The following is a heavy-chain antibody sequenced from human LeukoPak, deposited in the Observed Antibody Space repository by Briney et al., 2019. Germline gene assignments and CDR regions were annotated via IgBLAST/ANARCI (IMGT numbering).Heavy chain of an antibody. Sequence: GGSLRLSCAASGFTFSGSAMHWVRQASGKGLEWVGRIRSKANSYATAYAASVKGRFTISRDNSRNTLYLQMSSLRAEDTAMYYCAREMATTETFDYWGQGTLVTVSS. D-gene: IGHD5-24*01. CDR2: IRSKANSYAT. CDR3: AREMATTETFDY. J-gene: IGHJ4*02. V-gene: IGHV3-73*01. CDR1: GFTFSGSA.